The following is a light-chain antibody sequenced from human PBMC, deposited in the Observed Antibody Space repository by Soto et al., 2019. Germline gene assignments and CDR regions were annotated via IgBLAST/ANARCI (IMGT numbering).Light chain of an antibody. CDR2: GAS. Sequence: EIVLTQSPATLSVSPGERATVSCRASQSVRSKVAWYQQKPGQAPRLLIYGASSRATGIPDRFSGSGSGTDFTLTISRLEPEDFAVYYCQQYGSSVTFGQGTRLEI. CDR1: QSVRSK. CDR3: QQYGSSVT. J-gene: IGKJ5*01. V-gene: IGKV3-20*01.